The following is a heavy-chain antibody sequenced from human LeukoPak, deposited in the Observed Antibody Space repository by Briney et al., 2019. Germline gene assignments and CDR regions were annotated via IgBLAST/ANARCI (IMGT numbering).Heavy chain of an antibody. J-gene: IGHJ4*02. D-gene: IGHD3-10*01. CDR1: GFTFSSYS. CDR2: IKQDGSEK. CDR3: ARDFSLRTMVRGFDY. V-gene: IGHV3-7*01. Sequence: GGSLRLSCAASGFTFSSYSMIWVRQAPGKGLEWVANIKQDGSEKYYVDSVKGRFTISRDNAKNSLYLQMNSLRAEDTAVYYCARDFSLRTMVRGFDYWGQGTLVTVSS.